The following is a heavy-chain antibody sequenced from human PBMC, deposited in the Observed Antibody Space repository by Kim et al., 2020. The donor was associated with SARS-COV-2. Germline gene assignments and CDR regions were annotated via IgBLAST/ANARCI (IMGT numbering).Heavy chain of an antibody. V-gene: IGHV3-30*07. J-gene: IGHJ4*02. D-gene: IGHD3-10*01. Sequence: DSVEGRFTISRDNSKNTLYLQMNGLRAEDTAVYYCARDHTSYGSGSPEDYWGQGTLVTVSS. CDR3: ARDHTSYGSGSPEDY.